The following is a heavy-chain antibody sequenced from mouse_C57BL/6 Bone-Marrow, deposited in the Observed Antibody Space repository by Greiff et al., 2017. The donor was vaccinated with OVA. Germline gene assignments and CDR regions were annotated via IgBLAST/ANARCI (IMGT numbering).Heavy chain of an antibody. CDR3: ARYEPGTLFAY. CDR1: GYTFTSYG. D-gene: IGHD4-1*01. J-gene: IGHJ3*01. Sequence: HVQLQESGAEPARPGASVKLSCKASGYTFTSYGISWVKQRTGQGIEWIGEIYPRSGNTYYNEKFKGKATLTADKSSSTAYMELRSLTSEDSAVYFCARYEPGTLFAYWGQGTLVTVSA. V-gene: IGHV1-81*01. CDR2: IYPRSGNT.